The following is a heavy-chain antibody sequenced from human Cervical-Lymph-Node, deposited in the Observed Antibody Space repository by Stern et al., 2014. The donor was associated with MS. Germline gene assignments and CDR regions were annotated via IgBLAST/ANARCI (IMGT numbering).Heavy chain of an antibody. J-gene: IGHJ6*02. D-gene: IGHD3-16*01. CDR3: TKDIRGGHYAMDV. CDR1: GFTFDDYA. Sequence: EVHLVESGGGLVQPGRSLRLSCAASGFTFDDYAMHWVRQAPGKGLEWVSGINWNSDNIDYADSVKGRFTISRDNARNSLYLQMNSLRSEDTALYYCTKDIRGGHYAMDVWGQGTTVTVSS. V-gene: IGHV3-9*01. CDR2: INWNSDNI.